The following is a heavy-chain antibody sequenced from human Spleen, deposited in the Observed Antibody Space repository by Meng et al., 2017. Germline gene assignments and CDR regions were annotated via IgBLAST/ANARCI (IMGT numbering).Heavy chain of an antibody. CDR3: ARGPTTMAHDFDY. CDR1: GASFSGYW. Sequence: QSQLQQCGDGLLKPSETLSLTCAVNGASFSGYWWSWIRQPPGKGLEWIGEINHSGSTNYNPSLESRATISVDTSQNNLSLKLSSVTAADSAVYYCARGPTTMAHDFDYWGQGTLVTVSS. J-gene: IGHJ4*02. D-gene: IGHD4-11*01. V-gene: IGHV4-34*01. CDR2: INHSGST.